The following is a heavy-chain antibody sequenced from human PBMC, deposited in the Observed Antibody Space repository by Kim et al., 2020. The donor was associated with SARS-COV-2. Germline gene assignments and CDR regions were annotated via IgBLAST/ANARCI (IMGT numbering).Heavy chain of an antibody. Sequence: ASVKVSCKAFGYTFTSYDMNWVRQATGQGLEWMGWINTNTGNPTYAQGFTGRFVFSLDTSVSTAYMQISSLKSEDTAVYYCARWSHYYDCSSYYQNEKSFQPWGQGTLVTVSS. CDR3: ARWSHYYDCSSYYQNEKSFQP. CDR2: INTNTGNP. V-gene: IGHV7-4-1*02. J-gene: IGHJ1*01. CDR1: GYTFTSYD. D-gene: IGHD3-22*01.